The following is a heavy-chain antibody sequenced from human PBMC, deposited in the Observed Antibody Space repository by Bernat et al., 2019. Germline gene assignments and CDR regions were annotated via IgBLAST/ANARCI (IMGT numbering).Heavy chain of an antibody. CDR3: TTEISHGGYDFWSGYYDY. Sequence: EVQLVESGGGLVQPGGSLRLSCAVSGFNFNIYWMTWVRQAPGKGLEWVGRIKSKTDGGTTDYAAPVKGRFTISRDDSKNTLYLQMNSLKTEDTAVYYCTTEISHGGYDFWSGYYDYWGQGTLVTVSS. CDR1: GFNFNIYW. V-gene: IGHV3-15*01. J-gene: IGHJ4*02. CDR2: IKSKTDGGTT. D-gene: IGHD3-3*01.